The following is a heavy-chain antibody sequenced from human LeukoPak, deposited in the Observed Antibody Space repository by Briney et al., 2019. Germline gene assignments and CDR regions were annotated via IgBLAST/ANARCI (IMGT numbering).Heavy chain of an antibody. Sequence: PGGSLRLSCVASGFTFSGSAMSWVGQAPGKGLEWVSHVSSDGRVETYLDSVKGRFTISRDNAKDSLYLQMNSLRAEDTAVYYCARDLFAVALWGQGTLVTVSS. D-gene: IGHD3-3*01. V-gene: IGHV3-48*03. CDR2: VSSDGRVE. CDR1: GFTFSGSA. J-gene: IGHJ4*02. CDR3: ARDLFAVAL.